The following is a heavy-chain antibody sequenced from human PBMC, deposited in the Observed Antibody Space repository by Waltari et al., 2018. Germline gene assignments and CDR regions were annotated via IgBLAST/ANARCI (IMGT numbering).Heavy chain of an antibody. J-gene: IGHJ3*02. CDR2: INPNSGGT. Sequence: QVQLVQSGAEVKKPGASVKVSCKASGYTFTGYYMHWVRQAPGQGLEWMGWINPNSGGTNYAQKFQGRVTMTRDTSISTAYMELSRLRSDDTAVYYCARDYDFWSGYHAFDIWGQGTMVTVSS. CDR3: ARDYDFWSGYHAFDI. CDR1: GYTFTGYY. D-gene: IGHD3-3*01. V-gene: IGHV1-2*02.